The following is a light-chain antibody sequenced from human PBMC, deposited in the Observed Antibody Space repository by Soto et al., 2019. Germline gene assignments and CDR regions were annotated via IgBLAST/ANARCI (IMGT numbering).Light chain of an antibody. CDR2: GES. CDR1: QSVSSN. J-gene: IGKJ4*01. CDR3: QQYNNWPRT. V-gene: IGKV3-15*01. Sequence: EIVMTQSPATLSVSPGERATLSCRASQSVSSNLAWYQQKPGQAPRLLIYGESTRATGIPARFSGSGSGTEFTLTISSLQSEEFAVYYCQQYNNWPRTFGGGTKVEIK.